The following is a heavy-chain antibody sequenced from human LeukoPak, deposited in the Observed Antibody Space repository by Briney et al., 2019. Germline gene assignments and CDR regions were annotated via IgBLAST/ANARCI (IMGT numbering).Heavy chain of an antibody. Sequence: SETLSLTCTVSGGSISSYYWSWIRQPAGKGLEWIGRIYTTGSTNYNPSLKSRVTMSVDTSKNQFSLKLSSVTAADTAVYYCARLDFYSSIVRWFDPWGQGTLVTVSS. CDR3: ARLDFYSSIVRWFDP. J-gene: IGHJ5*02. D-gene: IGHD6-13*01. CDR2: IYTTGST. V-gene: IGHV4-4*07. CDR1: GGSISSYY.